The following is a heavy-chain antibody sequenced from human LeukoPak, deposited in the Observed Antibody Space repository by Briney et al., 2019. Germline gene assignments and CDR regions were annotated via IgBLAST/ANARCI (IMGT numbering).Heavy chain of an antibody. CDR1: GYTFTGYY. CDR3: ARVSLDHDFWSGYFSGDIYYFDY. Sequence: GASVKVSCKASGYTFTGYYMHWVRQAPGQGLEWMGWINPNSGGTNYAQKFQGRVTVTRDTSISTAYMELSRLRSDDTAVYYCARVSLDHDFWSGYFSGDIYYFDYWGQGTLVTVSS. CDR2: INPNSGGT. J-gene: IGHJ4*02. D-gene: IGHD3-3*01. V-gene: IGHV1-2*02.